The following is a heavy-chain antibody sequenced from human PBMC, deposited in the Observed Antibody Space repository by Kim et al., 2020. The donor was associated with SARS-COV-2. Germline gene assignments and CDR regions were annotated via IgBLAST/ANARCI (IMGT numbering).Heavy chain of an antibody. V-gene: IGHV3-23*01. J-gene: IGHJ4*02. CDR3: AKDYYGSGSYYLFVLSFDH. Sequence: GRFTISRDNSKHTLYLQMNSLRAEDTAVYYCAKDYYGSGSYYLFVLSFDHWGQGTLVTVSS. D-gene: IGHD3-10*01.